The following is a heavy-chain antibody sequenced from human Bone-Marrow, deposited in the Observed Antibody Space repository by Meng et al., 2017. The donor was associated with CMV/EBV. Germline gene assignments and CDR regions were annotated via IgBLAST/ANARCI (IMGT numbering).Heavy chain of an antibody. V-gene: IGHV1-58*01. J-gene: IGHJ5*02. CDR2: IVVSSGNR. D-gene: IGHD4-11*01. Sequence: SVKVFCNASGFQFTRSAVQWARQARGQRLEWVGWIVVSSGNRNYAQKFQERVTITRDMSTSTAYMELSSLRSEDTAVYYCSAARGYDYSNYGWFDPWGQGTLVTVSS. CDR1: GFQFTRSA. CDR3: SAARGYDYSNYGWFDP.